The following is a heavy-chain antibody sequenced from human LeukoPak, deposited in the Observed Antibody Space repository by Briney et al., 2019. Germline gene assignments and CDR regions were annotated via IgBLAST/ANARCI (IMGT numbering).Heavy chain of an antibody. V-gene: IGHV4-4*07. CDR3: ARILDRDI. J-gene: IGHJ3*02. Sequence: PSETLSLTCTVSGGPITNSYWSWIRHSAGTGMEWIGRIHATGSTDYSPSLKSRVSMSLDMPTKQFSLTLSAVTAEDTATYYCARILDRDIWGQGTLVTVSP. D-gene: IGHD3-22*01. CDR2: IHATGST. CDR1: GGPITNSY.